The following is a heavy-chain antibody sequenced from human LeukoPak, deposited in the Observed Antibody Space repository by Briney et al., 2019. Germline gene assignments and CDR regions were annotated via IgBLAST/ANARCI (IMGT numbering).Heavy chain of an antibody. CDR2: IRSSGEST. J-gene: IGHJ4*02. CDR1: GFTFRTYA. CDR3: ARDEFQGYYDSSGAVA. V-gene: IGHV3-23*01. D-gene: IGHD3-22*01. Sequence: GGSLRLSCAASGFTFRTYAMSWVRQAPGKGREWVSSIRSSGESTYYADSVKGRFTISRDNSRNTVFLQMNSLRAEDTAVYYCARDEFQGYYDSSGAVAWGQGTLVTVSS.